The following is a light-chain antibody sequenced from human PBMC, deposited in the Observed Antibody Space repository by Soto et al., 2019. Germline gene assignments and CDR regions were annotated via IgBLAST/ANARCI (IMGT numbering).Light chain of an antibody. CDR3: QQYGSSPRG. CDR2: GAS. CDR1: QSVSSN. J-gene: IGKJ5*01. V-gene: IGKV3-15*01. Sequence: EIVMTQSPATLSVSPGERATLSCRASQSVSSNLAWYQQKPGQAPRLLIYGASTRATGIPARFSGSGSGTEFTLTISSLQSEDFAVYYCQQYGSSPRGFGQGTRLEI.